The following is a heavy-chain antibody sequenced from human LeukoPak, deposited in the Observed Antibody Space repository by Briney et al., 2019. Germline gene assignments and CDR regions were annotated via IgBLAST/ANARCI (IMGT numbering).Heavy chain of an antibody. CDR2: FVPEDGET. CDR1: GDTLTELS. Sequence: ASVKVSCRLSGDTLTELSMHWVRQSPGKGLEWMGGFVPEDGETIYAQKFQGRVTMTEDTSTDTAYMELSSLRSDDTAVYFCATLPRGHLFDSWGQGTLVTVSS. V-gene: IGHV1-24*01. CDR3: ATLPRGHLFDS. D-gene: IGHD3-10*01. J-gene: IGHJ4*02.